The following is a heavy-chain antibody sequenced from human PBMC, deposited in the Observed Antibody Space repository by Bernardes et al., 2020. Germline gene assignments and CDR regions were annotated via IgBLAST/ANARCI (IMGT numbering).Heavy chain of an antibody. CDR1: GFSLSNARMG. CDR2: IFSNDEK. CDR3: ARINGQGWEQQFALVD. Sequence: SGPTLVKPTETLTLTCTVSGFSLSNARMGVSWIRQPPGKALEWLAHIFSNDEKSYSTSLKSRLTISKDTSKSQVVLTMTNMDPVDTATYYCARINGQGWEQQFALVDWGQGTLVTVSS. V-gene: IGHV2-26*01. D-gene: IGHD1-26*01. J-gene: IGHJ4*02.